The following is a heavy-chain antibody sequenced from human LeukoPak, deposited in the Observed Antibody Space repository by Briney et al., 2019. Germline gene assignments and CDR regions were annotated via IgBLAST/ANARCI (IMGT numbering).Heavy chain of an antibody. J-gene: IGHJ4*02. Sequence: GASVKVSCKASGYTLTSYDINWVRQATGQGLEWMGWMNPNSGNTGYAQKFQGRVTITGNTSIGTAYMELSSLRSEDTAVYYCARAEYSSSWSPIYYFDYWGQGTLVTVSS. CDR2: MNPNSGNT. CDR1: GYTLTSYD. CDR3: ARAEYSSSWSPIYYFDY. V-gene: IGHV1-8*03. D-gene: IGHD6-13*01.